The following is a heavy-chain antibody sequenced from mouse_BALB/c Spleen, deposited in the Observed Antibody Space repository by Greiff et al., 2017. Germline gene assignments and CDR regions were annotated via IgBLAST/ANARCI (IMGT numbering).Heavy chain of an antibody. CDR2: ISSGGSYT. D-gene: IGHD1-2*01. J-gene: IGHJ4*01. CDR3: ARQGDYGYEGAMDY. CDR1: GFTFSSYA. Sequence: EVMLVESGGGLVKPGGSLKLSCAASGFTFSSYAMSWVRQTPEKRLEWVATISSGGSYTYYPDSVKGRFTISRDNAKNTLYLQMSSLRSEDTAMYYCARQGDYGYEGAMDYWGQGTSVTVSS. V-gene: IGHV5-9-3*01.